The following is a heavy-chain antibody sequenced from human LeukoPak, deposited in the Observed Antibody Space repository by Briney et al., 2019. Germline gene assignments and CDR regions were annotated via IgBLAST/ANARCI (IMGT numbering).Heavy chain of an antibody. J-gene: IGHJ4*02. D-gene: IGHD3-10*01. CDR2: IYYSGST. Sequence: SQTLSLTCTVSGGSISSGDYYWSWIRQPPGKGLEWIGYIYYSGSTYYNPSLKSRVTISVDTSKNQFSLKLSSVTAADTAVYYCARDRLAWFGELFLFDYRGQGTLVTVSS. CDR1: GGSISSGDYY. V-gene: IGHV4-30-4*01. CDR3: ARDRLAWFGELFLFDY.